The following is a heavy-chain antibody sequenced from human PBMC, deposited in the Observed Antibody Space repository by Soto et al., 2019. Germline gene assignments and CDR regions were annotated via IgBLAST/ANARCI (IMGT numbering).Heavy chain of an antibody. D-gene: IGHD3-10*01. CDR3: ARDGAHYRTSASPYMDV. Sequence: PSETLSLTCAVSGGSISSGGYSWSWIRQPPGKGLEWIGYIYYSGSTNYNPSLKSRVTISVDTSKNQFSLKLSSVTAADTAVYYCARDGAHYRTSASPYMDVWGKGTTVTVSS. CDR2: IYYSGST. V-gene: IGHV4-61*08. CDR1: GGSISSGGYS. J-gene: IGHJ6*03.